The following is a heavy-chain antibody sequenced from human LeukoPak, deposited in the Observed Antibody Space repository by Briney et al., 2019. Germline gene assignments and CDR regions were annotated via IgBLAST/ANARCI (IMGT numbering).Heavy chain of an antibody. CDR3: ARMQCFGICVVLAAIDY. CDR1: GGSISSYY. D-gene: IGHD2-2*01. CDR2: IYTSGST. V-gene: IGHV4-4*07. J-gene: IGHJ4*02. Sequence: PSETLSLTCTVSGGSISSYYWSWIRQPAGKGLEWIGRIYTSGSTNYNPSLKSRVTISVDTSKNQFSLKLSSVTAADTAVYYCARMQCFGICVVLAAIDYWGQGTLVTVSS.